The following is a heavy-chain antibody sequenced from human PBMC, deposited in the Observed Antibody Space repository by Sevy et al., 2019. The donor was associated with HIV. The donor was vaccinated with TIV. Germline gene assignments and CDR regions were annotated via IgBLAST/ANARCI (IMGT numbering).Heavy chain of an antibody. D-gene: IGHD6-19*01. J-gene: IGHJ4*02. Sequence: SETLSLTCAVYGGSFSGYYWSWIRQPPGKGLEWIGEINHSGSTNYNPSLKSRVTISVDTSKNQFSLKLGSVTAADTAVYYCARGRGSGWYGGTYFDYWGQGTLVTVSS. CDR2: INHSGST. CDR3: ARGRGSGWYGGTYFDY. V-gene: IGHV4-34*01. CDR1: GGSFSGYY.